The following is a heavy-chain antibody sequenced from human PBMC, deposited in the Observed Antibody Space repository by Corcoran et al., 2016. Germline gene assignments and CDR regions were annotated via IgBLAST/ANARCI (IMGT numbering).Heavy chain of an antibody. CDR2: IYYSGST. D-gene: IGHD3-9*01. V-gene: IGHV4-39*01. CDR1: GGSISSSSYY. CDR3: ARIRYFDWPPGYNWFDP. Sequence: QLQLQESGPGLVKPSETLSLTCTVSGGSISSSSYYWGWIRQPPGKGLEWIGSIYYSGSTYYNPSLKSRVTISVDTSKNQFSLKLSSVTAADTAVYYCARIRYFDWPPGYNWFDPWGQGTLVTVSS. J-gene: IGHJ5*02.